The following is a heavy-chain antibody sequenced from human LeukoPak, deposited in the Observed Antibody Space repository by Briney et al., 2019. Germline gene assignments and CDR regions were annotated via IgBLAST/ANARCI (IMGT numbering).Heavy chain of an antibody. CDR2: NNGDGSTT. CDR3: ARDPRNVGLAP. CDR1: GFPFSSYA. J-gene: IGHJ5*02. D-gene: IGHD2-15*01. Sequence: GGSLGLSCAASGFPFSSYAMSWVRQAPGKGLMYISRNNGDGSTTNYADVVKGRFTMSRDNVKNTLYLQMNSLRVEDTAVYYCARDPRNVGLAPWGQGTLVTVSS. V-gene: IGHV3-74*01.